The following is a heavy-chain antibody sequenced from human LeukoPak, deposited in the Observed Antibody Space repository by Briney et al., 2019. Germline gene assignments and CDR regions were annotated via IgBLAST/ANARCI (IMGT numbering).Heavy chain of an antibody. Sequence: GRSLRLSCAASGFTFSSYGMHWVRQVPGKGLEWVAVISYDGSNKYYADSVKGRFTISRDNSKNTLYLQMNSLRAEDTAVYYCAKSAVYDILTGYLDYWGQGTLVTVSS. CDR1: GFTFSSYG. CDR3: AKSAVYDILTGYLDY. J-gene: IGHJ4*02. D-gene: IGHD3-9*01. V-gene: IGHV3-30*18. CDR2: ISYDGSNK.